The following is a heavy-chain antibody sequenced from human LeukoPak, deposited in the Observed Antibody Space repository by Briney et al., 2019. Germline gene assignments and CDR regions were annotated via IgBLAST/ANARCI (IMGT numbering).Heavy chain of an antibody. D-gene: IGHD2-15*01. V-gene: IGHV5-51*01. CDR3: ARRGCSGGSCFDY. CDR2: IYPGDSDT. J-gene: IGHJ4*02. Sequence: GGSLRLSCEGSAFIFSGHWMNWVRQTPGKGLEWMGIIYPGDSDTRYSPSFQGQVTISADKSISTAYLQWSSLKASDTAMYYCARRGCSGGSCFDYWGQGTLVTVSS. CDR1: AFIFSGHW.